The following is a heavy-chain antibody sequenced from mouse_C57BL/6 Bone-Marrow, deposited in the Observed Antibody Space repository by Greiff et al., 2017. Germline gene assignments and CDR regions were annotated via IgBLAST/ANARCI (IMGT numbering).Heavy chain of an antibody. CDR3: ARSGYYGSFDY. CDR1: GYTFTSYT. D-gene: IGHD1-1*01. V-gene: IGHV1-4*01. J-gene: IGHJ2*01. Sequence: QVQLQQSGAELARPGTSVKMSCKASGYTFTSYTMHWVKQRPGQGLEWIGYINPSSGYTKYNQKFKDKATLTADKSSSTAYMQLSSLTSEDSAVYYCARSGYYGSFDYWGQGTTLTVSS. CDR2: INPSSGYT.